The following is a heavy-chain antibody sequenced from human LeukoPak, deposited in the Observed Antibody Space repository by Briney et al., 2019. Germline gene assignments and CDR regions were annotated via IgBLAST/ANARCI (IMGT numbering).Heavy chain of an antibody. J-gene: IGHJ5*02. D-gene: IGHD6-19*01. CDR1: GGSFSSYD. CDR2: IYASGST. Sequence: SETLSLTCTVSGGSFSSYDWSWVRQPAGKGLEWMGRIYASGSTNYPPPLQSRVTMSVDTSKNPFSLKLSSVTAADTAVYYCARDPYSSGWFGSFDHWGQGTLVTVSS. CDR3: ARDPYSSGWFGSFDH. V-gene: IGHV4-4*07.